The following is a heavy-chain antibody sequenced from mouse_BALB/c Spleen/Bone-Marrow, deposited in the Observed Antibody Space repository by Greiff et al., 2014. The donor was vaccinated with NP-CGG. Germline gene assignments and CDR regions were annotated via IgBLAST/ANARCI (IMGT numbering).Heavy chain of an antibody. Sequence: VQLQQSGAELVKPGASVKLSCTASGFNIKDTYMHWVKQRPEQGLEWIGRIDPANGNTKYDPKFQGKATITADTSSNTAYLKLRSLTSEVTAVCYCARNGNFGAWFAYWGQGTLVTVSA. V-gene: IGHV14-3*02. CDR3: ARNGNFGAWFAY. J-gene: IGHJ3*01. D-gene: IGHD2-1*01. CDR2: IDPANGNT. CDR1: GFNIKDTY.